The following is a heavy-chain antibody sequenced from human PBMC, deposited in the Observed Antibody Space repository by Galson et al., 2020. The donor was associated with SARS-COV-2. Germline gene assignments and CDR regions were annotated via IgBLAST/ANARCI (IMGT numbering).Heavy chain of an antibody. CDR2: IYYSGST. CDR3: ARLGVYYFDY. V-gene: IGHV4-39*01. J-gene: IGHJ4*02. Sequence: SQTLSLTCTVSGGSISSSSYYWGWIRQPPGKGLEWIGSIYYSGSTYYNPSLKSRVTISVDTSKNQFSLKLSSVTAADTAVYYCARLGVYYFDYWGQGTLVTVSS. CDR1: GGSISSSSYY. D-gene: IGHD6-13*01.